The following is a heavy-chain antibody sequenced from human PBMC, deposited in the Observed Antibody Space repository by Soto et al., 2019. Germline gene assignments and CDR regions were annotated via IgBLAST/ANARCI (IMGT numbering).Heavy chain of an antibody. D-gene: IGHD2-2*01. Sequence: PGGSLRLSCAASGFTFNNYGMHWVRQAPGKGLEWVSYISSSSSTIYYADSVKGRFTISRDNAKNSLYLQMNSLRAEDTAVYYCAIYLPRPIWGQGTMVTVSS. V-gene: IGHV3-48*01. CDR2: ISSSSSTI. CDR3: AIYLPRPI. CDR1: GFTFNNYG. J-gene: IGHJ3*02.